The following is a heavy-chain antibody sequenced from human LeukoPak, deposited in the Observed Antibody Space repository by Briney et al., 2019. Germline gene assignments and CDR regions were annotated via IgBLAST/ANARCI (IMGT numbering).Heavy chain of an antibody. CDR3: ARRGGSSSRRSPIDY. V-gene: IGHV3-7*01. D-gene: IGHD6-6*01. CDR2: IKEDGSQR. Sequence: GGSLRLSCTASGFTFSDYWMTWVRQAPGKGPEWVANIKEDGSQRYYVDSVRGRFTISRDNAKNSLFLQMNGLRAEDTAVYYCARRGGSSSRRSPIDYWGQGTLVTVSS. CDR1: GFTFSDYW. J-gene: IGHJ4*02.